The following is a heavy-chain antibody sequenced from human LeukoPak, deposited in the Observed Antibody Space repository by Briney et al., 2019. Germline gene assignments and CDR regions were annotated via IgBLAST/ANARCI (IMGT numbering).Heavy chain of an antibody. CDR2: IYTSGST. V-gene: IGHV4-4*07. CDR3: ARLVRLDDFWSGYFYDY. J-gene: IGHJ4*02. Sequence: SETLSPTCTVSGGSISSYYWSWIRQPAGKGLEWIGRIYTSGSTNYNPSLKSRVTMSVDTSKNQFSLKLSSVTAADTAVYYCARLVRLDDFWSGYFYDYWGQGTLVTVSS. CDR1: GGSISSYY. D-gene: IGHD3-3*01.